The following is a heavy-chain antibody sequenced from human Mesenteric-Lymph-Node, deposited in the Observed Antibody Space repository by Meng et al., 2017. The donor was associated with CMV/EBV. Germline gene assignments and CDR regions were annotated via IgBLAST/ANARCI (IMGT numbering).Heavy chain of an antibody. CDR3: ARAGIHRAIVVVPTAIHDSFDI. V-gene: IGHV1-69*05. D-gene: IGHD2-2*02. Sequence: SVKVSCKASGDTFRSYAISWVRQAPGQGLEWMGGIIPILGTSKNAQKFQDRVTVTTDESTSTAYMELSGLSSEDTAVYYCARAGIHRAIVVVPTAIHDSFDIWGQGTLVTVSS. CDR1: GDTFRSYA. CDR2: IIPILGTS. J-gene: IGHJ3*02.